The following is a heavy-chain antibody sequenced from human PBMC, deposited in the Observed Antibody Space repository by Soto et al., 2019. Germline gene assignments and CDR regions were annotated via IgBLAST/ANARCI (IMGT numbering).Heavy chain of an antibody. D-gene: IGHD6-6*01. CDR1: GYTFADHY. J-gene: IGHJ4*02. Sequence: EVQLVQSGPELKKPGATVKISCKVSGYTFADHYMHWVKQAPGKGLEWVGLVDPKDDDAIFAEKFQGRVILNADKSTNTVSMELHSLRAEDSAVYYCAADRDSKYVGSSGCGYWGQGTLVTVSS. CDR2: VDPKDDDA. V-gene: IGHV1-69-2*01. CDR3: AADRDSKYVGSSGCGY.